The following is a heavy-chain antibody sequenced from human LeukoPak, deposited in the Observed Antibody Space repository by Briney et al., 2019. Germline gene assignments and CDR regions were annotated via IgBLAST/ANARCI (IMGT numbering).Heavy chain of an antibody. CDR2: ISTYGT. J-gene: IGHJ4*02. CDR1: GFSFSTYA. D-gene: IGHD4/OR15-4a*01. V-gene: IGHV3-23*01. CDR3: AKPAKTDYVDY. Sequence: GESLRLSCAASGFSFSTYAMSWVRQAPGKGLEWVSTISTYGTYYSDSVKGRFTISRDNSKNTLYLQMNSLRAEDTAVYYCAKPAKTDYVDYWGQGTLVTVSS.